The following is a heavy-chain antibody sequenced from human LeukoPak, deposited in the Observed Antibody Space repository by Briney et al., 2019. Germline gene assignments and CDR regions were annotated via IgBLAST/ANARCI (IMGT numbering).Heavy chain of an antibody. CDR1: GFSFTSYA. CDR2: ITTGSSYI. J-gene: IGHJ6*03. V-gene: IGHV3-21*06. CDR3: ARVGATTARSYYYYYMDV. Sequence: SGGSLRLSCSASGFSFTSYAMNWVRQAPGKGLEWVSSITTGSSYIYYADSVRGRFSVSRDNAKNSLYLEMNSLRAEDTAVYYCARVGATTARSYYYYYMDVWGKGTTVTVSS. D-gene: IGHD1-1*01.